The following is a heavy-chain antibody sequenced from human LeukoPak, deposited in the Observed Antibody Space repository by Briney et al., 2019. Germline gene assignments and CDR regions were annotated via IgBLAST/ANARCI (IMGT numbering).Heavy chain of an antibody. J-gene: IGHJ4*02. D-gene: IGHD3-22*01. CDR2: IYPGDSDT. CDR3: ARAGWGYDSSGYLDY. Sequence: GESLTISCKGSGYSFTSYWIGWVRQMPGKGLEWMGIIYPGDSDTRYSPSFQGQVTISADKSISIAYLQWSSLKASDTAMYYCARAGWGYDSSGYLDYWGQGTLVTVSS. V-gene: IGHV5-51*01. CDR1: GYSFTSYW.